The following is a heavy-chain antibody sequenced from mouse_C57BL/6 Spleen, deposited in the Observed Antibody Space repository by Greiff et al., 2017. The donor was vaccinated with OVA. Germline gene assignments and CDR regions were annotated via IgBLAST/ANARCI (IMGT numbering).Heavy chain of an antibody. CDR1: GFTFSDYY. V-gene: IGHV5-16*01. D-gene: IGHD2-4*01. J-gene: IGHJ4*01. CDR3: ARVYYDYDWIGMDY. Sequence: EVHLVESEGGLVQPGSSMKLSCTASGFTFSDYYMAWVRQVPEKGLEWVANINYDGSSTYYLDSLKSRFIISRDNAKNILYLQMSSLKSEDTATYYCARVYYDYDWIGMDYWGQGTSVTVSS. CDR2: INYDGSST.